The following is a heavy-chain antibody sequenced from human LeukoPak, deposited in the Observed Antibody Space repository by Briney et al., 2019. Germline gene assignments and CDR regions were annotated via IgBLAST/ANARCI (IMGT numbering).Heavy chain of an antibody. CDR3: ASQLGAFDI. CDR2: IFTRGST. D-gene: IGHD2-2*01. Sequence: SQTLSLTCTVSGGSISSGSYYWTWIRQPAGKGPEWIGRIFTRGSTNYNPSLKSRVIISLDTSKNQFSLKLSSVTAADTAVYYCASQLGAFDIWGQGTMVTVSS. J-gene: IGHJ3*02. CDR1: GGSISSGSYY. V-gene: IGHV4-61*02.